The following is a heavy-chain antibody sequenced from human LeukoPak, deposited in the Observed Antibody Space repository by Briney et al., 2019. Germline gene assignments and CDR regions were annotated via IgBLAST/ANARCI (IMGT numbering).Heavy chain of an antibody. J-gene: IGHJ4*02. Sequence: GGSLRLSCAASGFTFSNAWMSWVRQAPGKGLEWVGRIKSKTDGGTTDYAAPVKGRFTISRDDSKNTPYLQMNSLKTEDTAVYYCTRSVSAYCSGGSCYGWIYYFDHWGQGTLVTVSS. CDR2: IKSKTDGGTT. CDR3: TRSVSAYCSGGSCYGWIYYFDH. V-gene: IGHV3-15*01. D-gene: IGHD2-15*01. CDR1: GFTFSNAW.